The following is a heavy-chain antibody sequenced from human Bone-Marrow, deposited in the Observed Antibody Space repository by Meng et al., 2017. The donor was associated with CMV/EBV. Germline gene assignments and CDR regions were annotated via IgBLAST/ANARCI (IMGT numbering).Heavy chain of an antibody. V-gene: IGHV1-18*01. CDR1: GYTFTRFG. CDR3: ARGVKVVTDYWYFDL. D-gene: IGHD2-21*02. J-gene: IGHJ2*01. Sequence: SGYTFTRFGVSWVRQAPGQGLEWVGWIGPYNGNTKYAQKLQDRVTMTTDTPTSTAYMELRSLKSDDTAVYYCARGVKVVTDYWYFDLWGRGTLVTVSS. CDR2: IGPYNGNT.